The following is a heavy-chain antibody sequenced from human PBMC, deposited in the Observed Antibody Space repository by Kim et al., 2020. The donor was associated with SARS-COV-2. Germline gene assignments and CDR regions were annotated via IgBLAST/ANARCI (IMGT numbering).Heavy chain of an antibody. D-gene: IGHD2-15*01. J-gene: IGHJ4*02. Sequence: ASVKVSCKASGYTFTNYDMNWVRQATGQGLEWMGWMIPNSGNTGYAQKFQGRVTMTRDTSISTAYMELSGLTSEDTAVYYCARGRFGYCSGDSCPEYWGQGTLVTVSS. CDR2: MIPNSGNT. V-gene: IGHV1-8*01. CDR3: ARGRFGYCSGDSCPEY. CDR1: GYTFTNYD.